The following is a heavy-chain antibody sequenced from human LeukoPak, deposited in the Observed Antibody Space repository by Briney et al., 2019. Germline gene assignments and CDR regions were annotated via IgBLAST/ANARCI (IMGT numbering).Heavy chain of an antibody. CDR3: AKYGSGTY. CDR2: VFYTGTT. J-gene: IGHJ4*02. Sequence: SETLSLTCIVSGGSISSSRYYWAWIRQPPGKGLEWIGSVFYTGTTDYNPSLNSRVTISIDTSKNQFSLNLGSVTAADSAFYYCAKYGSGTYWGQGTLVTVSS. V-gene: IGHV4-39*01. CDR1: GGSISSSRYY. D-gene: IGHD3-10*01.